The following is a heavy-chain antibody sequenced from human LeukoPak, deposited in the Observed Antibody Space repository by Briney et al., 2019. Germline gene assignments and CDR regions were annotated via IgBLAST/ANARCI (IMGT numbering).Heavy chain of an antibody. CDR1: GGSISSYY. D-gene: IGHD2-15*01. CDR2: IYYSGST. Sequence: SETLSLTCTVSGGSISSYYWSWIWQPPGKGLEWIGYIYYSGSTNYNPSLKSRVTISVDTSKNQFSLKLRSVTAADTAVYYCARGYCSGGSCLPNLDAFDIWGQGTMVTVSS. CDR3: ARGYCSGGSCLPNLDAFDI. J-gene: IGHJ3*02. V-gene: IGHV4-59*01.